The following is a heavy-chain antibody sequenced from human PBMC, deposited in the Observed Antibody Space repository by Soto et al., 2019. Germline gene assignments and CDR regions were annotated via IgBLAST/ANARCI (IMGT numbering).Heavy chain of an antibody. Sequence: GESLKISCKGSGYSFTSYWIGWVRQAPGQGLEWMGWISAYNGNTNYAQKLQGRVTMTTDTSTSTAYMELRSLRSDDTAVYYCARAAVAGTSPSGDYWGQGTLVTVSS. CDR2: ISAYNGNT. D-gene: IGHD6-19*01. CDR1: GYSFTSYW. J-gene: IGHJ4*02. CDR3: ARAAVAGTSPSGDY. V-gene: IGHV1-18*04.